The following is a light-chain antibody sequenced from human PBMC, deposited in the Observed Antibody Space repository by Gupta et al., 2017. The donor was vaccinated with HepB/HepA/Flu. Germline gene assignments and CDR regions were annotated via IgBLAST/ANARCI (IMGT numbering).Light chain of an antibody. V-gene: IGKV1-9*01. CDR2: AAS. J-gene: IGKJ4*01. CDR1: QGIGSY. CDR3: QQVNSYPLT. Sequence: DIQLTQSPSFLSASVGDRVTITCRASQGIGSYLAWYQHKPGKAPKLLIYAASTLQSGVPLRFSGGGFGTEFTLTISSLQPEDFATYYCQQVNSYPLTFGGGTKVEIK.